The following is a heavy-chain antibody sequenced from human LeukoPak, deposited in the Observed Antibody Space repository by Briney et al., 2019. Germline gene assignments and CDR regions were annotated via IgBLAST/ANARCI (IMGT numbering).Heavy chain of an antibody. Sequence: SETLSLACTISGGSISTSSYYWGWIRQPPGKGLEWIGSIFYSGSTYYNPSLKSRVTISVDTSKNQFSLNLSSVTAADTAVYYCARPATVTTSFWYFDLWGRGTLVTVSS. J-gene: IGHJ2*01. CDR2: IFYSGST. CDR1: GGSISTSSYY. V-gene: IGHV4-39*01. CDR3: ARPATVTTSFWYFDL. D-gene: IGHD4-17*01.